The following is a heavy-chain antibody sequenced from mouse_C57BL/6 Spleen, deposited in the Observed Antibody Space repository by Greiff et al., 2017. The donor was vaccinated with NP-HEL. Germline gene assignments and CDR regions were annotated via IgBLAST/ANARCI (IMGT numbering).Heavy chain of an antibody. CDR2: IWTGGGT. Sequence: QVQLVESGPGLVAPSQSLSITCTVSGFSLTSYAISWVRQPPGKGLEWLGVIWTGGGTNYNSALKSRLSISKDNSKSQVFLKMNSLQTDDTARYYCARNLGDDGFDWYFDVWGTGTTVTVSS. V-gene: IGHV2-9-1*01. CDR3: ARNLGDDGFDWYFDV. D-gene: IGHD2-3*01. CDR1: GFSLTSYA. J-gene: IGHJ1*03.